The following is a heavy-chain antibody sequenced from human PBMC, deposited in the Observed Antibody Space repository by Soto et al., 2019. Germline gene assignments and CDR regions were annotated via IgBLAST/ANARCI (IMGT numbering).Heavy chain of an antibody. J-gene: IGHJ4*02. CDR3: ARTRYDYVWGSYGVDY. D-gene: IGHD3-16*01. V-gene: IGHV3-74*01. Sequence: EVQLVESGGGLVQPGGSLRLSCAASGFTFSSYWMRWVRQAPGKELERVSRINSDGSSTSYADSVKGRFTISRDNAKNTLYLQMNSLRAEDTAVYYCARTRYDYVWGSYGVDYWGQGTLVTVSS. CDR2: INSDGSST. CDR1: GFTFSSYW.